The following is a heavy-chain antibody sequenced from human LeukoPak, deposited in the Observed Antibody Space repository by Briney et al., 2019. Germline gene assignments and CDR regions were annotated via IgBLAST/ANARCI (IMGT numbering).Heavy chain of an antibody. CDR3: ARHIQGTNVCDY. V-gene: IGHV4-39*01. Sequence: PSETLSLTCSVSGGSISSGNPYWGWIRQPPGKGLEWIGTLSYDGNTFYNPSLKSRITISVDTSKSQFSLRLSSVTAADTALYYCARHIQGTNVCDYWGQGTLVTVPS. J-gene: IGHJ4*02. CDR2: LSYDGNT. CDR1: GGSISSGNPY. D-gene: IGHD2-21*01.